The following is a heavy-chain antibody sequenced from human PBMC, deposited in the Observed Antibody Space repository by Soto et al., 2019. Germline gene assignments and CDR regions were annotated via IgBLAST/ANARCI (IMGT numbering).Heavy chain of an antibody. Sequence: ASVKVSCKASGYRFTNHGISWVRQAPGQGLEWMGWISGNDGKTKYARKFQGRVTMTTDTSTSTAYMEMNSLRHDDTAVYYCARDQYSSSYLVSAYWGQGALVTVSS. CDR1: GYRFTNHG. D-gene: IGHD6-13*01. V-gene: IGHV1-18*01. CDR3: ARDQYSSSYLVSAY. CDR2: ISGNDGKT. J-gene: IGHJ4*02.